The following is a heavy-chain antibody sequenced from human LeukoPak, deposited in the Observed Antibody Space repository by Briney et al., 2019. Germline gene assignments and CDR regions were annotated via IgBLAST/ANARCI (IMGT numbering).Heavy chain of an antibody. Sequence: GGSLRLSCAASGFTFSSYSMNWVRQAPGKGLEWVSYISSSSSTIYYADSVKGRFTISRDNAKNSLYLQMNSLRAEDTAVYYCARDIGRYCSSTSCYYDLFDYWGQGTLVTVSS. D-gene: IGHD2-2*01. V-gene: IGHV3-48*04. J-gene: IGHJ4*02. CDR1: GFTFSSYS. CDR2: ISSSSSTI. CDR3: ARDIGRYCSSTSCYYDLFDY.